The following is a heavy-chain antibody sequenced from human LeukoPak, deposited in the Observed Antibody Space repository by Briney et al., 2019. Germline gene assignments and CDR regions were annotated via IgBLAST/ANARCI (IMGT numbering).Heavy chain of an antibody. D-gene: IGHD1-7*01. CDR3: ARAPLLWNYVDWFDP. V-gene: IGHV3-7*01. J-gene: IGHJ5*02. Sequence: GGSLRLSCAASGFTFSSYWMSWVRQAPGKGLEWVANIKQDGSEKYYVDSVKGRFTISRDNAKNSLYLQMNSLRAEDTAVYYCARAPLLWNYVDWFDPWGQGTLVTVSS. CDR1: GFTFSSYW. CDR2: IKQDGSEK.